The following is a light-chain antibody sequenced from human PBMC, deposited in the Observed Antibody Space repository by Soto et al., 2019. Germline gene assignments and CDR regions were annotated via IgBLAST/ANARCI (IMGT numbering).Light chain of an antibody. CDR2: GAS. CDR1: QSVSSSY. Sequence: EILLTQSPGTLSLSPGERSTLSCRAIQSVSSSYLAWYQQKPGQAPRLLIYGASSRATGIPDRFSGSGSGTDFTLTISRLEPEDFAVYYCQQYGSSPEWTFGQGTKVDNK. V-gene: IGKV3-20*01. J-gene: IGKJ1*01. CDR3: QQYGSSPEWT.